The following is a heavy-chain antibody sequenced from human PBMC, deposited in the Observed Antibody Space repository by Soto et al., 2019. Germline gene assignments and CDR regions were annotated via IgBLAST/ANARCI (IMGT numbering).Heavy chain of an antibody. CDR2: IYYTGST. D-gene: IGHD2-21*02. CDR1: GDSISSSSYY. V-gene: IGHV4-39*01. Sequence: QLQLQESGPGLVKPSETLSLTCTVSGDSISSSSYYWGWIRQPPGKGLEYIGTIYYTGSTYYNPSLKSRVTIPSTTSKNQFSLNLTSLTAADTAGYSGAPLVVGTVALWGQGPMVTVSS. CDR3: APLVVGTVAL. J-gene: IGHJ3*01.